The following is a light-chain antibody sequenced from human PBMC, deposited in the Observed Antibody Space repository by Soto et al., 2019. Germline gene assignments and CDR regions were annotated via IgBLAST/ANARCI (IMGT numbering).Light chain of an antibody. Sequence: QSARTQPASVSGSPGQSITISCTGTRSDVGSYNLVSWYQQHPGKAPKLMIYEVSKRPTGVSNRFAGSKPGNTASLTISGLQGEDEADYCYCSYARSSTFRVFGGGTKLTV. V-gene: IGLV2-23*02. CDR3: CSYARSSTFRV. CDR2: EVS. CDR1: RSDVGSYNL. J-gene: IGLJ2*01.